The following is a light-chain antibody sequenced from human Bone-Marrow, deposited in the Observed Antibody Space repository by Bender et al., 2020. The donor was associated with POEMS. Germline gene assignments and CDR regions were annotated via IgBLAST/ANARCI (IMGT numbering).Light chain of an antibody. CDR1: SSDVGGYNY. V-gene: IGLV2-11*01. Sequence: QSALTQPRSVSGSPGQSVTISCTGTSSDVGGYNYVSWYQQHPGKAPKLILFAVTNRPSGVPDRFSGSKSGNTASLIVSGLQAEDEADYYCSAYTGGYTGVFGGGTKLTVL. J-gene: IGLJ3*02. CDR2: AVT. CDR3: SAYTGGYTGV.